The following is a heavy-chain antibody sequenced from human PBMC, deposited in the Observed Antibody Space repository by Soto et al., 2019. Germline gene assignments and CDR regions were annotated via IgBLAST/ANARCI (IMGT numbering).Heavy chain of an antibody. D-gene: IGHD5-12*01. J-gene: IGHJ3*01. CDR2: ITNNGDTT. CDR3: AISAGYGGAFDV. CDR1: GFTFSIYA. V-gene: IGHV3-23*04. Sequence: EKQLVESGGALAQPGGSLRLSCVGSGFTFSIYALTWVRQAPGKGLEWVSLITNNGDTTFFGDSVKGRFSISRDNSKNTLYLQLENLRAKDPAVYYCAISAGYGGAFDVWGQGTMVAVSS.